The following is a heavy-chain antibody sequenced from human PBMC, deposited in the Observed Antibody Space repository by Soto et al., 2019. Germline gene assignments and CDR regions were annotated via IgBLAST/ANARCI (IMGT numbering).Heavy chain of an antibody. D-gene: IGHD2-15*01. CDR1: GYTFTSYG. V-gene: IGHV1-18*04. CDR2: ISAYNGNT. CDR3: ARESAAYCSGGSGDADYYDYGMDV. J-gene: IGHJ6*02. Sequence: QVQMVQSGAEVKKPGASVKVSCKASGYTFTSYGISWVRQAPGQGLEWMGWISAYNGNTNYAQKLQGRVTMTTDTSTSTAEREQRSVRSDDTAVYCCARESAAYCSGGSGDADYYDYGMDVRGQGTTVTVSS.